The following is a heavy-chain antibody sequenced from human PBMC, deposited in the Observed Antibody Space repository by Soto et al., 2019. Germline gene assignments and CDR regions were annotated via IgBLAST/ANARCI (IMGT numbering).Heavy chain of an antibody. CDR1: GGSVSSGSYY. D-gene: IGHD3-10*01. J-gene: IGHJ3*02. CDR3: ERDLGVPI. CDR2: IYYSGST. Sequence: QVQLQESGPGLVKPSETLSLTCTVSGGSVSSGSYYWSWIRQPPGKGLEWIGYIYYSGSTNYNPSLKSRVTISGDTSKNQFSLKLSSVTAADTAVYYCERDLGVPICGQGTMVTVSS. V-gene: IGHV4-61*01.